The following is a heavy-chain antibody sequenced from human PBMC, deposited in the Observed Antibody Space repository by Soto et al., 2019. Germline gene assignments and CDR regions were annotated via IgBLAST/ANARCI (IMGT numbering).Heavy chain of an antibody. J-gene: IGHJ4*02. CDR1: GGSVSSGDYY. Sequence: PSETLSLTCTVSGGSVSSGDYYWSWIRQPPGKGLEWIGYIYYSGSTYYNPSLKSRVTISVDTSKNQFSLKLSSVTAADTAVYYCARGQSYYDSSVYYYGLYYFDYWGQGTLVTVSS. D-gene: IGHD3-22*01. V-gene: IGHV4-30-4*01. CDR2: IYYSGST. CDR3: ARGQSYYDSSVYYYGLYYFDY.